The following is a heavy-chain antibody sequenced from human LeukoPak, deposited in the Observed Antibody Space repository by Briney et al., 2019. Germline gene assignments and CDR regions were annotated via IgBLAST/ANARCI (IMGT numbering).Heavy chain of an antibody. CDR1: GGAISIYY. Sequence: SETLSLTCTVSGGAISIYYWSWIRQPPGKGLEWIGYIYYSGSTNYNPSLKSRVTISVDTSKNQFSLKPSSVTAADTAVYYCAREGGVVPFDPWGQGTLVTVSS. V-gene: IGHV4-59*12. CDR3: AREGGVVPFDP. J-gene: IGHJ5*02. D-gene: IGHD2-2*01. CDR2: IYYSGST.